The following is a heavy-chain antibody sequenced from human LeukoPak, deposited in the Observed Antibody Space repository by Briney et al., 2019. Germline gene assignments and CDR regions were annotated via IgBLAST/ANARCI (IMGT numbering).Heavy chain of an antibody. Sequence: GGSLRLSCAASGFTFSSYEMNWVRQAPGKGLEWVSYISSSGSTIYYADSVKGRFTISRDNAKKSLFLQMNSLRAEDTAVYYCARATTYDILTGYSDYWGQGTLVTVSS. D-gene: IGHD3-9*01. CDR2: ISSSGSTI. CDR1: GFTFSSYE. J-gene: IGHJ4*02. CDR3: ARATTYDILTGYSDY. V-gene: IGHV3-48*03.